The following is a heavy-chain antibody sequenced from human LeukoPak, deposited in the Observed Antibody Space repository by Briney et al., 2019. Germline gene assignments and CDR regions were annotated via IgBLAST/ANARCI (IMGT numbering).Heavy chain of an antibody. J-gene: IGHJ4*02. CDR2: INHSGST. CDR3: ASLLPIWSGSPPL. D-gene: IGHD3-10*02. CDR1: GFTVSSNY. Sequence: GSLRLSCAASGFTVSSNYMSWIRQPPGKGLEWIGEINHSGSTNYNPSLKSRVTISVDTSKNQFSLKLSSVTAADTAVYYCASLLPIWSGSPPLWGQGTLVTVSS. V-gene: IGHV4-34*01.